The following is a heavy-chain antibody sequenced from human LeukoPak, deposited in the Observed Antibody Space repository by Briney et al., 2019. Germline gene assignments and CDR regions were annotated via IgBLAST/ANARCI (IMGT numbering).Heavy chain of an antibody. CDR2: ISSSSSTK. CDR3: ARDAAPYTPRVFDY. V-gene: IGHV3-48*01. CDR1: GFTFRSYS. D-gene: IGHD1-14*01. J-gene: IGHJ4*02. Sequence: PGGSLRLSCAASGFTFRSYSMNWVRQAPGKGLEWVSYISSSSSTKYYADSVKGRFTISRDNAKNSLYLQMNSLRAEDTAVYYCARDAAPYTPRVFDYWGQGILVTVSS.